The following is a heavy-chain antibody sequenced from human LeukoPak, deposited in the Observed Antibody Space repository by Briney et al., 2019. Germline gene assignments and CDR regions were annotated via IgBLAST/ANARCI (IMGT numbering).Heavy chain of an antibody. CDR3: AKAPNYYGSGSPYQMDV. J-gene: IGHJ6*04. Sequence: ASVKVSCKASGYTFASDDINWVRQATGQGLEWTGWINPNSGYTGYAQKFQGRVTMTANPSISTVYLELSSLRSEDTAVYYCAKAPNYYGSGSPYQMDVWGKGTMVTVSS. D-gene: IGHD3-10*01. CDR1: GYTFASDD. CDR2: INPNSGYT. V-gene: IGHV1-8*01.